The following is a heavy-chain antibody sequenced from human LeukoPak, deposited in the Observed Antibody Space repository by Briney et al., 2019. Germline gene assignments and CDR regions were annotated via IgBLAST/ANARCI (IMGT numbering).Heavy chain of an antibody. Sequence: SVKVSCKASGGTFSSYAISWVRQAPGQGLEWMGRIIPIFGTANYAQKFQGRVTITTDESTSTVYMELSSLRSEDTAVYYCARGKYYDFWSGYSYWGQGTLVTVSS. CDR2: IIPIFGTA. D-gene: IGHD3-3*01. CDR1: GGTFSSYA. CDR3: ARGKYYDFWSGYSY. J-gene: IGHJ4*02. V-gene: IGHV1-69*05.